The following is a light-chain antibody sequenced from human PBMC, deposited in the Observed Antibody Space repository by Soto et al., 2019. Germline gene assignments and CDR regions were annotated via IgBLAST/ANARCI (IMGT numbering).Light chain of an antibody. CDR1: QSVSSSY. CDR3: QQYGSSPFT. CDR2: GAS. V-gene: IGKV3-20*01. J-gene: IGKJ3*01. Sequence: EIVLTQSPGTLYLSPGERATLSCRAIQSVSSSYFAWYQQKPVQAPRLLIYGASSRATGIPDRFSGSGSGTDFTLTISRLEPEDFAVYYCQQYGSSPFTFGPGTKVDI.